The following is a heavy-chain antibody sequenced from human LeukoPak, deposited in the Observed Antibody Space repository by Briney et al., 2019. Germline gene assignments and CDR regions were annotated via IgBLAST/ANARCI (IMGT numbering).Heavy chain of an antibody. CDR3: AKGRTEYAYTSDALDV. V-gene: IGHV3-23*01. CDR1: GFTFSIYA. J-gene: IGHJ3*01. Sequence: PGGSLRLSCAASGFTFSIYAMSWVRQAPGKGLEWVSTLTFSGGSTYYADSAKGRFTISRDNSKNTLYLQMNSLRAEDTAVYYCAKGRTEYAYTSDALDVWGHGTMITVSS. D-gene: IGHD2-2*02. CDR2: LTFSGGST.